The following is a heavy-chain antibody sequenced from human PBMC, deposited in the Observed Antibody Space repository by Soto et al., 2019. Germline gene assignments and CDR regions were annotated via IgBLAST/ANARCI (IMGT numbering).Heavy chain of an antibody. CDR2: ISSSGSTT. CDR1: GSTFSDYY. D-gene: IGHD3-3*01. Sequence: QVQLVEPGGGLVKPGGSLRLSCTPSGSTFSDYYMSWFRQAPGKGLEWVSYISSSGSTTYYADSVKGRFNISRDNAKNSLYLQMNSVRAEYTAVYYCARPYYDFWSGYHYYYYMDVWGKGTTVTVSS. V-gene: IGHV3-11*01. CDR3: ARPYYDFWSGYHYYYYMDV. J-gene: IGHJ6*03.